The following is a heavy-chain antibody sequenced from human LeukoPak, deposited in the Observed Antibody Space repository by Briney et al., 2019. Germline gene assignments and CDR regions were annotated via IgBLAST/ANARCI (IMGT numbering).Heavy chain of an antibody. V-gene: IGHV1-2*02. CDR1: GYSFTGYY. CDR2: INPNSGGT. CDR3: ARSDSSGYPVLYYLDY. J-gene: IGHJ4*02. D-gene: IGHD3-22*01. Sequence: ASVKVSCKASGYSFTGYYIHWVRQAPGQGLEWMGWINPNSGGTNYAQKFQGRVTMTWDTSISTAYMELSRVRSDDTAVYYCARSDSSGYPVLYYLDYWGEGTLVTVSS.